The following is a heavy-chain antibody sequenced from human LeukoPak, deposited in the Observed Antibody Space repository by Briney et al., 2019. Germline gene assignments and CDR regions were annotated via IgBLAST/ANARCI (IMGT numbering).Heavy chain of an antibody. J-gene: IGHJ6*04. CDR1: GFTFSSYE. D-gene: IGHD3-10*02. V-gene: IGHV3-48*03. Sequence: GGSLRLSCAGSGFTFSSYEMNWVRQAPGKGLEWVSYISSSGSTIYYADSVKGRFTISRDNAKNSPYLQMNSLRAEDTAVYYCAELGITMIGGVWGKGTTVTISS. CDR3: AELGITMIGGV. CDR2: ISSSGSTI.